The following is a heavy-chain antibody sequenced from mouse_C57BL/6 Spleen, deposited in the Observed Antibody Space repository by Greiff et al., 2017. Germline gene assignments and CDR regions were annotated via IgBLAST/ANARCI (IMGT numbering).Heavy chain of an antibody. CDR1: GYTFTSYW. J-gene: IGHJ2*01. Sequence: QVQLQQSGAELVKPGASVKMSCKASGYTFTSYWITWVKQRPGQGLEWIGDIYPGSGSTNYNEKFKSKATLTVDTSSSTAYMQLSSLTSEDSAVXYCARSPRNWASDYWGQGTTLTVSS. CDR2: IYPGSGST. CDR3: ARSPRNWASDY. V-gene: IGHV1-55*01. D-gene: IGHD4-1*01.